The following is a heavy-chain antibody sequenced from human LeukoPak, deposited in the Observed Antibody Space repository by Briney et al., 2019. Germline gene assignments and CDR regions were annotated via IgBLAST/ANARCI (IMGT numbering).Heavy chain of an antibody. CDR2: ISDDGCIT. D-gene: IGHD5/OR15-5a*01. J-gene: IGHJ4*02. CDR1: GFTFSRDW. V-gene: IGHV3-74*03. CDR3: VRRYYEYNVYDRHLDF. Sequence: PGGSLRLSCAASGFTFSRDWMHWVRQAPGKGLVWVSRISDDGCITTYEDSVQGRFTISRDNAKSTVFLQMNSLRVEDTAVYFCVRRYYEYNVYDRHLDFWGQGILVTVSS.